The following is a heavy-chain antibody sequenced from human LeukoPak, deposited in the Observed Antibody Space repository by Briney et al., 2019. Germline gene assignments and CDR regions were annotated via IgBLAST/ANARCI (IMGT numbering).Heavy chain of an antibody. Sequence: PGGSLRLSCAASGFTFSSYAMNRVRQAPGKGLEWVSTISDSGGSTYYADSVKGRFTISRDNSKNTLYLQMNSLRAEDTAVYYCAKREKSSSGSFDYWGQGTLVTVSS. CDR2: ISDSGGST. CDR3: AKREKSSSGSFDY. CDR1: GFTFSSYA. J-gene: IGHJ4*02. V-gene: IGHV3-23*01. D-gene: IGHD3-22*01.